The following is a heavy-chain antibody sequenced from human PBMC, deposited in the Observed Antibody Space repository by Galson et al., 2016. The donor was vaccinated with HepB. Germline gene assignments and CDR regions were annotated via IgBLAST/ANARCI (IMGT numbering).Heavy chain of an antibody. J-gene: IGHJ4*02. CDR1: GFTFSSYS. Sequence: SLRLSCAASGFTFSSYSMKWVRQAPGKGLEWVSYISSGSSTIYYADSVKGRFTISRDNAKNSLYLQMNNLRDEDTAVYYCARDTHYWGQGTLVTVSS. CDR2: ISSGSSTI. V-gene: IGHV3-48*02. CDR3: ARDTHY.